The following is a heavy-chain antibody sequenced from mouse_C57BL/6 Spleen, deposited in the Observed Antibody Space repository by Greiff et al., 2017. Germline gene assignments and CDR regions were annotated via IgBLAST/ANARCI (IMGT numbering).Heavy chain of an antibody. D-gene: IGHD4-1*01. CDR1: GFIFSGYG. J-gene: IGHJ2*01. V-gene: IGHV5-17*01. CDR2: ISSGSSTI. CDR3: ARGTGTYFDY. Sequence: EVQLKESGGGLVKPGGSLKLSCAASGFIFSGYGMHWVRQAPEKGLEWVAYISSGSSTIYYADTVKGRFTISRDNAKNTLFLQMTSLRSEDAAMYYCARGTGTYFDYWGQGTTLTVSS.